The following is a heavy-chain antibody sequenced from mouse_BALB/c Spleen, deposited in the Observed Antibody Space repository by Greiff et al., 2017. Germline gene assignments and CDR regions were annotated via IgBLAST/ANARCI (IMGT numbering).Heavy chain of an antibody. V-gene: IGHV6-6*02. CDR3: TRQRITKDFDV. D-gene: IGHD2-4*01. CDR1: GFTFSNYW. J-gene: IGHJ1*01. Sequence: EVQLLESGGGLVKPGGSMKLSCVASGFTFSNYWMNWVRQSPEKGLEWVAEIRLKSNNYATHYAESVKGSFTISRDDSKSSVYLQMNNLRAEDTGIYYCTRQRITKDFDVWGAGTTVTVSS. CDR2: IRLKSNNYAT.